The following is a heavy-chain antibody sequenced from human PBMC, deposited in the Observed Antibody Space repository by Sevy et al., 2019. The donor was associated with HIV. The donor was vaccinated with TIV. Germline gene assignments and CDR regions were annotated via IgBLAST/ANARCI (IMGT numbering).Heavy chain of an antibody. CDR1: GYSISSGYY. V-gene: IGHV4-38-2*01. CDR2: IYHSGRT. Sequence: SETLSLTCAVSGYSISSGYYWGWIRQPPGKGLEWIGNIYHSGRTYNNPSLKSRVTMSVDTSKNQFSLKLSSVTAADTAVYYCARGDYYVTSGYTYYFDYWGQGTLVTVSS. D-gene: IGHD3-22*01. CDR3: ARGDYYVTSGYTYYFDY. J-gene: IGHJ4*02.